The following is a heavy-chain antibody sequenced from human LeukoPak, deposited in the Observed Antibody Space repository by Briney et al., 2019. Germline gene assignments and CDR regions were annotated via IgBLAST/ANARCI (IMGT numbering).Heavy chain of an antibody. CDR3: ARSHYYDSSGYSARWYYFDY. Sequence: PSETLSLTCTVTGGSISSGDYYWSWIRQPPGKGLEWVGYIYYSGSTYYNPSLKSRVTMSVDTSKNQFSLKLSSVTAADTAVYYCARSHYYDSSGYSARWYYFDYWGQGTLVTVSS. CDR2: IYYSGST. V-gene: IGHV4-30-4*08. D-gene: IGHD3-22*01. J-gene: IGHJ4*02. CDR1: GGSISSGDYY.